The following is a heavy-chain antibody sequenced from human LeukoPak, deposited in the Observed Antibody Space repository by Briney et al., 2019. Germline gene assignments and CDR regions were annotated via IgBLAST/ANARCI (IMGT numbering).Heavy chain of an antibody. J-gene: IGHJ6*03. V-gene: IGHV3-23*01. Sequence: GGSLRLSCAASGFTFSSYAMSWVRQAPGKGLEWVSAISGSGGSTYYADSVKGRFTISRDNSKNTLYLQMNSLRAEDTAVYYCARVLSGRGSLYSYYYYMDVWGKGTTVTISS. D-gene: IGHD3-10*01. CDR2: ISGSGGST. CDR3: ARVLSGRGSLYSYYYYMDV. CDR1: GFTFSSYA.